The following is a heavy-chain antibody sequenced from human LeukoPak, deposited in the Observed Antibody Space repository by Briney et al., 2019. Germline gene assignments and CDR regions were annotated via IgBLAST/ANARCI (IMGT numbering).Heavy chain of an antibody. CDR1: GFTFSSYA. V-gene: IGHV3-23*01. CDR2: ISGSGGST. Sequence: GGSLRLSCAASGFTFSSYAMSWVRQAPGKGLEWVSAISGSGGSTYYADSVKGRFTISRDNSKNTLYLQTNSLRAEDTAVYYCARTDLTMIVVANIDYWGQGTLVTVSS. D-gene: IGHD3-22*01. CDR3: ARTDLTMIVVANIDY. J-gene: IGHJ4*02.